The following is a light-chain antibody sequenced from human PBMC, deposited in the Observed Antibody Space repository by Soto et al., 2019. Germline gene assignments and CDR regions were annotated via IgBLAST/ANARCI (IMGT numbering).Light chain of an antibody. V-gene: IGKV1-27*01. CDR2: AAS. CDR3: QKYNAAPQT. J-gene: IGKJ1*01. Sequence: DIQMTQSPSSLSASVGDRVTITCRASEGIIDYVAWFQQKPGKAPKLLIYAASTPQSGVPSRFSGSGSETDFTLTISSLQPEDVAPYYCQKYNAAPQTFGQGTKVEIK. CDR1: EGIIDY.